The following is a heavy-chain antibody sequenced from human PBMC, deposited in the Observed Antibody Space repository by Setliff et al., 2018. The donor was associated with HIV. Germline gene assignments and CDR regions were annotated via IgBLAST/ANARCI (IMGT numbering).Heavy chain of an antibody. CDR3: ARDPSTYYYDSSGSLGWGFDY. CDR2: ISSSSSTI. D-gene: IGHD3-22*01. J-gene: IGHJ4*02. V-gene: IGHV3-48*04. CDR1: GFTFSSYA. Sequence: GGSLRLSCAASGFTFSSYAMSWVRQAPGKGLEWVSYISSSSSTIYYADSVKGRFTISRDNAKNSLYLQMNSLRAEDTAVYYCARDPSTYYYDSSGSLGWGFDYWGQGTLVTSPQ.